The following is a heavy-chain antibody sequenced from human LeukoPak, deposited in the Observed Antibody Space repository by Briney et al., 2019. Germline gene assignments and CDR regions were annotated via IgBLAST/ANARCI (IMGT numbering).Heavy chain of an antibody. CDR2: TYYRSKWYN. V-gene: IGHV6-1*01. CDR3: ARGAYSSGCPYFHY. Sequence: SQTLSLTCAISGDSVSSNSAAWTWIRQSPLRGLEWLGRTYYRSKWYNDYAVSVTGRITINPDTSKNQFSLQLNSVTPEDTAVYYCARGAYSSGCPYFHYWGQGTLVTVSS. CDR1: GDSVSSNSAA. J-gene: IGHJ4*02. D-gene: IGHD6-19*01.